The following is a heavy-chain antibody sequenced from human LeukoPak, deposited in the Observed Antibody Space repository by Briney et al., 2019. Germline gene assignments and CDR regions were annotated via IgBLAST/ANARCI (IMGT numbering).Heavy chain of an antibody. CDR1: GFTFSNYA. D-gene: IGHD3-10*01. J-gene: IGHJ4*02. CDR3: AKDTYGSGSYGYFGY. CDR2: ISDSGGHT. V-gene: IGHV3-23*01. Sequence: GGSLRLSCAASGFTFSNYAMTWVRQAPGKGLEWVSEISDSGGHTYYADSVKGRFTISRDNSKNTLYLEMNSLRAEDTAIYPCAKDTYGSGSYGYFGYWGQGTLVTVSS.